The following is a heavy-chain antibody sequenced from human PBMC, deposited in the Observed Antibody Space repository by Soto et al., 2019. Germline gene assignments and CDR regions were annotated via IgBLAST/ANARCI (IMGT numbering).Heavy chain of an antibody. V-gene: IGHV1-2*04. Sequence: QVQLVQSGAEVKKPGASVKVSCKASGYTFTGYYMHWVRQAAGQGLEWMGWINPNSGGTNYAQKFQRWVTMTRDTAISTAYMELSRLRSDDTAVYYCAREDRMTFYAFDIWGQGTMVTVSS. CDR2: INPNSGGT. CDR1: GYTFTGYY. CDR3: AREDRMTFYAFDI. J-gene: IGHJ3*02.